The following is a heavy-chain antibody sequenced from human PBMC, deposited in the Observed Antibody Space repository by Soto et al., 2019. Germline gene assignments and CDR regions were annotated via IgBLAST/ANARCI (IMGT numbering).Heavy chain of an antibody. D-gene: IGHD6-13*01. V-gene: IGHV4-59*01. Sequence: QVQLQESGPGLLNPSETLALTCTVSGGSISSYFYIWVRQPPGKGLEWIGSVYYTGTTDYNPSLTSRVTISVDTSKTHFSLNLRSVTAAYTALYYCARDLAAVPTAFDYWGRGTLVTVSS. CDR1: GGSISSYF. CDR2: VYYTGTT. CDR3: ARDLAAVPTAFDY. J-gene: IGHJ4*02.